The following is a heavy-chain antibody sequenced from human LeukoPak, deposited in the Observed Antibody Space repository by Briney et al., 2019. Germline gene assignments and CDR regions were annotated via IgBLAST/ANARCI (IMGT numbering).Heavy chain of an antibody. CDR3: AGLFGGVILDDSDYSR. V-gene: IGHV3-74*01. CDR1: GFTFSSYW. Sequence: GGSLRLSCAASGFTFSSYWMHWVRQAPGKGLVWVSRINTDGSSTNYADSVKGRFTISRDNAKNTLYLQMNSLRAEDTAVYFCAGLFGGVILDDSDYSRWGQGTLVTVSS. D-gene: IGHD3-3*01. CDR2: INTDGSST. J-gene: IGHJ4*02.